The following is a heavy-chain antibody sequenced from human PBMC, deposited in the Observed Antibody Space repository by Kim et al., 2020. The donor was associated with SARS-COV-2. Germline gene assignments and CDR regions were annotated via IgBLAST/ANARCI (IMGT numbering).Heavy chain of an antibody. D-gene: IGHD3-3*01. J-gene: IGHJ6*02. CDR1: GFTFSSYA. CDR2: ISGSGGST. CDR3: AKDLSGGRRPPPRNYDFWSGYYIPYGMDV. V-gene: IGHV3-23*01. Sequence: GGSLRLSCAASGFTFSSYAMSWVRQAPGKGLEWVSAISGSGGSTYYADSVKGRFTISRDNSKNTLYLQMNSLRAEDTAVYYCAKDLSGGRRPPPRNYDFWSGYYIPYGMDVWGQGTTVTVSS.